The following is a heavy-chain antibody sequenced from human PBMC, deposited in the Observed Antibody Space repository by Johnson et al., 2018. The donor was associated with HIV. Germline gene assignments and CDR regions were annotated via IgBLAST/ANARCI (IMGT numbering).Heavy chain of an antibody. V-gene: IGHV3-66*01. CDR1: GFTFSSNY. CDR2: LNSGGGT. Sequence: VHLVESGGGVVRPGGSLRLSCAASGFTFSSNYMTWVRQGPGKGLEWVSVLNSGGGTYFADSVTGRFTISRDNAKNTLYLQMHSLRAEDTAVYFCARGCRDGYTCDAFDVWGRGTRVTVSS. D-gene: IGHD5-24*01. J-gene: IGHJ3*01. CDR3: ARGCRDGYTCDAFDV.